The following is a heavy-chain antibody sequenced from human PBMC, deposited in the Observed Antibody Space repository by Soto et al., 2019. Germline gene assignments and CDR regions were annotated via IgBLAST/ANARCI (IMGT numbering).Heavy chain of an antibody. CDR1: GYTFTSYG. V-gene: IGHV1-18*04. D-gene: IGHD3-10*01. CDR2: ISGYNGNT. CDR3: ARAGKYYYGSGSPYYYGMDV. Sequence: VQLVQSGAEVKKPGASVKVSCKASGYTFTSYGVSWVRQAPGQGLEWMGWISGYNGNTNYAQKLQGRVTMTTDTSTSTAYMELGSLRSDDTAVYYCARAGKYYYGSGSPYYYGMDVWGQGITVTVSS. J-gene: IGHJ6*02.